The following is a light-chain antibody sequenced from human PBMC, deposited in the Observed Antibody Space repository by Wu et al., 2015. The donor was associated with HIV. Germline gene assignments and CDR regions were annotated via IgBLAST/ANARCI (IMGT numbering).Light chain of an antibody. V-gene: IGKV1-12*01. CDR1: QGIGSW. CDR2: AAS. Sequence: DIQMTQSPSSVSASVGDRVTITCRASQGIGSWLGWYQQKLGKAPKLLIYAASNLQSGVPSRFSGSGSGTDFTLTISSLQPEDFATYYCQQSNSVPHTF. CDR3: QQSNSVPHT. J-gene: IGKJ2*01.